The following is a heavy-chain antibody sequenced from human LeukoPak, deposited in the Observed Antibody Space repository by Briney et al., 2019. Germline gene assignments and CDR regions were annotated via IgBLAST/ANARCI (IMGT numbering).Heavy chain of an antibody. D-gene: IGHD2-15*01. J-gene: IGHJ5*02. CDR1: GDGVSSNSAA. Sequence: SQTLSLTCAISGDGVSSNSAAWNWIRQSPSRGLEWLGRTYYRSKWYNDYAVSVKSRITINPDTSKNQFSLQLNSVTPEDTAVYYCARDREGYCSGGSCYSVWFDPWGQGTLVTVSS. CDR3: ARDREGYCSGGSCYSVWFDP. V-gene: IGHV6-1*01. CDR2: TYYRSKWYN.